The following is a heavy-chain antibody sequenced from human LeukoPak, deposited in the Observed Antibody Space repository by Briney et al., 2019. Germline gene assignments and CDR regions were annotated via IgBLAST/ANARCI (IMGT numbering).Heavy chain of an antibody. CDR3: ARDRRRGYSYGTIFDY. CDR2: ISYDGSNK. V-gene: IGHV3-30-3*01. Sequence: GGSLRLSCVASGFTFSSYAMHWVRQAPGRGLEGVAVISYDGSNKYYADSVKGRFTIPRDNSKNTLYLQMNSLRAEDTAVYYCARDRRRGYSYGTIFDYWGQGTLVTVS. J-gene: IGHJ4*02. CDR1: GFTFSSYA. D-gene: IGHD5-18*01.